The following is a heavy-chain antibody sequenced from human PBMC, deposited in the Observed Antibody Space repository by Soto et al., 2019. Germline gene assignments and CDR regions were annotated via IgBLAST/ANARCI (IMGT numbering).Heavy chain of an antibody. CDR1: GFTFDDYA. V-gene: IGHV3-9*01. CDR2: ISWNRGII. Sequence: EVQLVESGGGLVQPGRSLKLSCAASGFTFDDYAMHWVRQAPGKGLEWVSGISWNRGIIDYADSVNVRFNIYRDNAKNSLYLQMNSLRAEDTALYYCAQDKSPSEYYYYMDVWGKGTTVTVSS. J-gene: IGHJ6*03. CDR3: AQDKSPSEYYYYMDV.